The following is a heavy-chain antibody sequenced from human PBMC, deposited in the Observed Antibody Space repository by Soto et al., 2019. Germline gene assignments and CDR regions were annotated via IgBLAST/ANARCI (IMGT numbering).Heavy chain of an antibody. D-gene: IGHD2-2*01. J-gene: IGHJ6*02. CDR3: AREDIVLVPAAYYYYYYGMDV. V-gene: IGHV3-7*01. CDR1: GCTFSTYW. Sequence: GGSLRLSCAASGCTFSTYWMRWVRQAPGKGLEWVANIKQDGSEKWYVDSVKGRFTISRDNAENSLYLQMNSLRDEDTAVYYCAREDIVLVPAAYYYYYYGMDVWGQGT. CDR2: IKQDGSEK.